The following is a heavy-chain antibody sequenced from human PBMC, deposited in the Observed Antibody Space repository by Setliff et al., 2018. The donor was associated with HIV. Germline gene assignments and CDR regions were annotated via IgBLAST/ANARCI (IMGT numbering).Heavy chain of an antibody. V-gene: IGHV1-18*01. CDR3: ARGGPARVALLYWFDP. CDR2: INTYNGNT. Sequence: ASVKVSCKASGYNFVGYGINWLRQAPGQGLEWMGWINTYNGNTKYGQKFQGSVTMTTDTSTSTVYMELRNLRSDDTAVYFCARGGPARVALLYWFDPWGQGTLVTAPQ. J-gene: IGHJ5*02. D-gene: IGHD2-21*01. CDR1: GYNFVGYG.